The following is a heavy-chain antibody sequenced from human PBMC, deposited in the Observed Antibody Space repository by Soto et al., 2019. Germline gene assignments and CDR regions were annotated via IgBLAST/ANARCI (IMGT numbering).Heavy chain of an antibody. D-gene: IGHD4-17*01. CDR1: GFTFDAYA. J-gene: IGHJ4*02. CDR3: AKDTDYGDYVFSHFDY. CDR2: ISWNSGSI. Sequence: EVQLVESGGGLVQPGRSLRLSCAASGFTFDAYAMHWVRQAPGKGLEWVSGISWNSGSIGYADSVKGRFTISRDNAKNSLYLQMNSLRAEDTALYYCAKDTDYGDYVFSHFDYWGQGTLVTVSS. V-gene: IGHV3-9*01.